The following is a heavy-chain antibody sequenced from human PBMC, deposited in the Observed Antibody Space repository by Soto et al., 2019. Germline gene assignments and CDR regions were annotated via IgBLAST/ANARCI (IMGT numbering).Heavy chain of an antibody. CDR1: GFSFSSYG. V-gene: IGHV3-30*18. J-gene: IGHJ4*02. CDR3: AKEGASYTSSYYWGVDS. CDR2: ISHDGSHK. D-gene: IGHD6-13*01. Sequence: QVQLVESGGGVVQPGRSLRLSCAASGFSFSSYGMHWVRQAPGKGLEWVATISHDGSHKYFAASVKGRFIISRDTSKNTLDLRMVGLRTEDTAVYYCAKEGASYTSSYYWGVDSWCQRNLVTVSS.